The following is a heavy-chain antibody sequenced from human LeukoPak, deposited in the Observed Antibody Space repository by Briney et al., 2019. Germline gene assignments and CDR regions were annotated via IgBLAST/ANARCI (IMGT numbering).Heavy chain of an antibody. V-gene: IGHV1-18*01. D-gene: IGHD3-16*01. CDR3: ARDRGHLRLGELDNWFDP. J-gene: IGHJ5*02. Sequence: ASVKVSCKASGYTFTSYGISWVRQAPGQGLEWMGWISAYNGNTNYAQKLQGRVTITTDESTSTAYMELSSLRSEDTAVYYCARDRGHLRLGELDNWFDPWGQGTLVTVSS. CDR2: ISAYNGNT. CDR1: GYTFTSYG.